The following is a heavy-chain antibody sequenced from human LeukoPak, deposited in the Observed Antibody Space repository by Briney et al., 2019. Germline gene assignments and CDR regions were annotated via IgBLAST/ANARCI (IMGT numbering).Heavy chain of an antibody. CDR3: ARGKVGATQPGSY. CDR1: GYTFTGYY. J-gene: IGHJ4*02. CDR2: INPNSGGT. V-gene: IGHV1-2*02. Sequence: ASVKLSCKASGYTFTGYYMHWLRQAPGQGLEWMGWINPNSGGTNYAQKFQGRVTMTRDTSISTAYMELSRLRADDTAVYHCARGKVGATQPGSYWGQGTLVTVSS. D-gene: IGHD1-26*01.